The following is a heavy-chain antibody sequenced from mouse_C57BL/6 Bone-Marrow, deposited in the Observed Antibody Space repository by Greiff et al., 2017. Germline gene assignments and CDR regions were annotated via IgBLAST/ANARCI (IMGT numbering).Heavy chain of an antibody. CDR1: GYTFTSYW. V-gene: IGHV1-50*01. CDR3: ARGSTAWFAY. D-gene: IGHD2-1*01. Sequence: QVKLQQPGAELVKPGASVKLSCKASGYTFTSYWMQWVKQRPGQGIEWIGEIDPSDSYTNYNPKVKGKATLTVETSSSTAYMHLSSLTSEDSAVYYCARGSTAWFAYWGQGTLVTVSA. J-gene: IGHJ3*01. CDR2: IDPSDSYT.